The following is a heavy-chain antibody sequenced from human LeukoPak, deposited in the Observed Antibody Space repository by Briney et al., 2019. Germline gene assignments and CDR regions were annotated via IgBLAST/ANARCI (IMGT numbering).Heavy chain of an antibody. D-gene: IGHD4-23*01. V-gene: IGHV1-2*02. CDR3: ASTATPVVTQDDAFDI. J-gene: IGHJ3*02. CDR2: INPNSGGT. CDR1: GYTFTGYY. Sequence: ASVKVSCKASGYTFTGYYMHWVRQAPGQGLEWMGWINPNSGGTNYAQKFQGRVTMTRDTSISAAYMELSRLRSDDTAVYYCASTATPVVTQDDAFDIWGQGTMVTVSS.